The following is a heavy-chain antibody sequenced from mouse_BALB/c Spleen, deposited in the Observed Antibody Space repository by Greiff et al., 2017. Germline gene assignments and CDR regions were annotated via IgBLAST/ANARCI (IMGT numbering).Heavy chain of an antibody. CDR1: GYSFTGYF. V-gene: IGHV1-20*02. D-gene: IGHD1-2*01. Sequence: VQLQQSGPELVKPGASVKISCKASGYSFTGYFMNWVMQSHGKSLEWIGRINPYNGDTFYNQKFKGKATLTVDKSSSTAHMELRSLASEDSAVYYCARSGGTTALDYWGQGTTLTVSS. J-gene: IGHJ2*01. CDR2: INPYNGDT. CDR3: ARSGGTTALDY.